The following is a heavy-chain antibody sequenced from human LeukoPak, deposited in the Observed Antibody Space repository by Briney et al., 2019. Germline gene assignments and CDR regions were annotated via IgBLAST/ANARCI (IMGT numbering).Heavy chain of an antibody. CDR1: GGSFSGYY. Sequence: SETLSLTCAVYGGSFSGYYWSWIRQPPGKGLEWIREINHSGSTNYNPSLKSRVTISVDTSKNQFFLKLSSVTTADTAVYYCARRTHSSSWYKGFSWFDPWGQGTLVTVSS. CDR2: INHSGST. J-gene: IGHJ5*02. D-gene: IGHD6-13*01. V-gene: IGHV4-34*01. CDR3: ARRTHSSSWYKGFSWFDP.